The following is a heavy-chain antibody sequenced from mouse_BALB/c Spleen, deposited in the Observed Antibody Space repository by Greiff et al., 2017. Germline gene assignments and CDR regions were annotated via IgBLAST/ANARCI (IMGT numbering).Heavy chain of an antibody. CDR2: INPSNGGT. V-gene: IGHV1-54*01. CDR1: GYTFTNYW. Sequence: QVQLQQSGAELVRPGTSVKISCKASGYTFTNYWLGWVKQRPGHGLEWIGGINPSNGGTNFNEKFKSKATLTVDKSSSTAYMQLSSLTSEDSAVYYCTRGLAGTAWFAYWGQGTLVTVSA. CDR3: TRGLAGTAWFAY. J-gene: IGHJ3*01. D-gene: IGHD3-3*01.